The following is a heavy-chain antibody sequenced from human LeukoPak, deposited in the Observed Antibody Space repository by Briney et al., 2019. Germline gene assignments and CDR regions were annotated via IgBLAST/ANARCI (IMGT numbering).Heavy chain of an antibody. J-gene: IGHJ6*02. D-gene: IGHD2-15*01. CDR1: GFTFSSYG. CDR3: ARDRVVVAAKGYYYYGMDV. CDR2: ISGTSAYI. V-gene: IGHV3-21*01. Sequence: GGSLRLSCAASGFTFSSYGMNWVRQAPGKGLEWVSSISGTSAYIYYADSVRGRFTISRDNAKNSLYLQVNSLRAEDTAVYYCARDRVVVAAKGYYYYGMDVWGQGTTVTVSS.